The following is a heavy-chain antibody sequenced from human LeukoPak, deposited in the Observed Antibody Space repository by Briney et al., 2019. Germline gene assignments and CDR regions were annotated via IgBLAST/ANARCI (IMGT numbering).Heavy chain of an antibody. D-gene: IGHD1-26*01. V-gene: IGHV4-61*02. Sequence: PSQTLSLTCTVSGGSISSGSYYWSWIRQPAGKGLEWIGRIYTSGSTNYNPSLKSRVTISVDTSKNQFSLKLGSVTAADTAVYYCARDTEVGATIYYFDYWGQGTLVTVSS. CDR1: GGSISSGSYY. CDR2: IYTSGST. J-gene: IGHJ4*02. CDR3: ARDTEVGATIYYFDY.